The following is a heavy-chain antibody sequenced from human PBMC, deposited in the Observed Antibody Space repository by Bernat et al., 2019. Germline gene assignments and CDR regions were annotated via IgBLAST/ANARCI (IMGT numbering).Heavy chain of an antibody. CDR1: GFTFSSYG. CDR3: ARGGSSGWNFEY. J-gene: IGHJ4*02. CDR2: IWYDGSNK. Sequence: QVQLVESGGGVVQPGRSLRLSCAASGFTFSSYGMHWVRQAPGKGLEWVAPIWYDGSNKYYADSVKGRFTISRDNSKDKLFLQMNSLRAEDTAVYYWARGGSSGWNFEYWGQGTLVTVSS. V-gene: IGHV3-33*01. D-gene: IGHD6-19*01.